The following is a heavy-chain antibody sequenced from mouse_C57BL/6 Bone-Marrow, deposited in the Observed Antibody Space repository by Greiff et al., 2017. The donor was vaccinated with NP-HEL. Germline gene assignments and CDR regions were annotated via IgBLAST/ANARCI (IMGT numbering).Heavy chain of an antibody. Sequence: EVQLHQSGPELVKPGASVKISCKASGYTFTDYYMNWVKQSHGKSLEWIGDINPNNGGTSYNQKFKGKATLPVDTSSSTAYMELRSLTSEDSAVYYCRYDGYYGAWFAYWGQGTLVTVSA. CDR2: INPNNGGT. J-gene: IGHJ3*01. V-gene: IGHV1-26*01. CDR3: RYDGYYGAWFAY. D-gene: IGHD2-3*01. CDR1: GYTFTDYY.